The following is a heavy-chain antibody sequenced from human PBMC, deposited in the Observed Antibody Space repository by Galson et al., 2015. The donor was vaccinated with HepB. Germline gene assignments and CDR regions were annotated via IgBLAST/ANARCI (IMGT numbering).Heavy chain of an antibody. CDR2: ITSSSSYT. D-gene: IGHD7-27*01. Sequence: SLRLSCAASGFTFSAYYMRWIRQAPGKGLEWVSYITSSSSYTNYADSVKGRFTISRDNAKNTLYLQLNSLIAEDTAVYYCAKDCPNCGAVAAFDAWGQGTLVTVSS. V-gene: IGHV3-11*06. J-gene: IGHJ5*02. CDR1: GFTFSAYY. CDR3: AKDCPNCGAVAAFDA.